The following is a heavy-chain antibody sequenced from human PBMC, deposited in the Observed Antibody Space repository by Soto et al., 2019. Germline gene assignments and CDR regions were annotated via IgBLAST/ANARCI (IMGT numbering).Heavy chain of an antibody. V-gene: IGHV4-59*08. CDR1: GGSISSYY. D-gene: IGHD6-13*01. CDR3: ARQMGRYSSIMISPFDY. CDR2: IYYSGST. Sequence: PSETLSLTCTVSGGSISSYYWSWIRQPPGKGLEWIGYIYYSGSTNYNPSLKSRVTISVDTSKNQFSLKLSSVTAADTAVYYCARQMGRYSSIMISPFDYWGQGTLVTVPQ. J-gene: IGHJ4*02.